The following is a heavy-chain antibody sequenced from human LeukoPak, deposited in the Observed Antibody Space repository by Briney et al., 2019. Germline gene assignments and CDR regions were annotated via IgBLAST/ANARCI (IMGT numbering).Heavy chain of an antibody. CDR1: GGSISSYY. V-gene: IGHV4-59*08. Sequence: PSETLSLTCTVSGGSISSYYWSWIRQPPGKGLEWIGYIYYSGSTNYNFSLKSRVTISVDTSKNQFSLKLRSVTAADTAVYYCAKGLLIVGATPGNWFDPWGQGTLVTVSS. J-gene: IGHJ5*02. CDR3: AKGLLIVGATPGNWFDP. CDR2: IYYSGST. D-gene: IGHD1-26*01.